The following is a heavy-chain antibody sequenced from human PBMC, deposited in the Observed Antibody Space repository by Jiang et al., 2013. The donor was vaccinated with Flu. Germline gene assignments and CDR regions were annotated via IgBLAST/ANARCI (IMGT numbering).Heavy chain of an antibody. CDR2: INPSGGST. V-gene: IGHV1-46*01. CDR3: ARAGGPQLSYYYGMDV. Sequence: SGYTFTSYCMHWVRQAPGQGLEWMGIINPSGGSTSYAQKFQGRVTMTRDTSTSTVYMELSSLRSEDTAVYYCARAGGPQLSYYYGMDVWGQGTTVTVSS. CDR1: GYTFTSYC. D-gene: IGHD5-18*01. J-gene: IGHJ6*02.